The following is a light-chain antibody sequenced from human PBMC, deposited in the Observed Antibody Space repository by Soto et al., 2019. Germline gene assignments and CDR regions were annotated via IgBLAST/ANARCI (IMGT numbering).Light chain of an antibody. CDR3: QQYDGSPPT. CDR2: GTS. J-gene: IGKJ1*01. Sequence: EIVLTQSPGTLSLSPGERATLSCRASQSVSSSYLAWYRQKPGQVPRLLIYGTSSRATGIPDRFSGSGSGTDFTLTNSRLEPEDFAVYYCQQYDGSPPTFGQGTKVEIK. CDR1: QSVSSSY. V-gene: IGKV3-20*01.